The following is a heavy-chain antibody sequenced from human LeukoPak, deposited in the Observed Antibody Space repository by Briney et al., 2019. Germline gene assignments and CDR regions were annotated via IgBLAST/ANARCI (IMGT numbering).Heavy chain of an antibody. J-gene: IGHJ4*02. D-gene: IGHD3-3*01. V-gene: IGHV1-69*04. Sequence: RASVKVSCKASGGTFSSYAISWVRQAPGQGLGWMGRIIPILGIANYAQKSQGRVTITADKSTSTAYMELSSLRSEDTAVYYCARELGDFWSGYYGDYWGQGTLVTVSS. CDR2: IIPILGIA. CDR3: ARELGDFWSGYYGDY. CDR1: GGTFSSYA.